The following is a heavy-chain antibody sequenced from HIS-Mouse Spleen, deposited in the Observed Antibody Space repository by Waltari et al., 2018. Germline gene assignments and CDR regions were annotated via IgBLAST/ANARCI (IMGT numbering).Heavy chain of an antibody. CDR2: IYYSGST. J-gene: IGHJ2*01. V-gene: IGHV4-39*07. CDR3: AREIPYSSSWYDWYFDL. Sequence: QLQLQESGPGLVKPSETLSPTCTVAGGSISSSSYFWGWIPQPRGKGLEWIGSIYYSGSTYYNPSLKSRVTISVDTSKNQFSLKLSSVTAADTAVYYCAREIPYSSSWYDWYFDLWGRGTLVTVSS. CDR1: GGSISSSSYF. D-gene: IGHD6-13*01.